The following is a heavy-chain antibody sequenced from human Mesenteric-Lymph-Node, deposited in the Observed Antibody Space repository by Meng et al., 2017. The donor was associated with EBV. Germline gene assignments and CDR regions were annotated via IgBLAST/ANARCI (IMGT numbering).Heavy chain of an antibody. D-gene: IGHD1-26*01. Sequence: QLQRQESGRGLVKPSETLSLSCTVSGGSISSSIYYWGWIRQPPGKGLEWIGTYYNSGSTHYNPSLKSRVTISVDTSNNQFSLRLISVTAADTAAYYCARQGPSGRTFDYWGQGTLVTVSS. V-gene: IGHV4-39*01. J-gene: IGHJ4*02. CDR3: ARQGPSGRTFDY. CDR1: GGSISSSIYY. CDR2: YYNSGST.